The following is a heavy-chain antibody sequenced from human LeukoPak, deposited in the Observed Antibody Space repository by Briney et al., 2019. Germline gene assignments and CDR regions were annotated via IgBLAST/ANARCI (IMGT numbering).Heavy chain of an antibody. CDR1: GFTFTDYY. CDR2: ISSSGNII. V-gene: IGHV3-11*04. Sequence: GGSLRLSCAASGFTFTDYYMSWIRQAPGKGLEWVSFISSSGNIIYYADSVKGRFTISRDNAKTSLYLQMDSLRAEDTAVYYCARGAVAGTWPGAFDIWGQGTMVTVSS. CDR3: ARGAVAGTWPGAFDI. D-gene: IGHD6-19*01. J-gene: IGHJ3*02.